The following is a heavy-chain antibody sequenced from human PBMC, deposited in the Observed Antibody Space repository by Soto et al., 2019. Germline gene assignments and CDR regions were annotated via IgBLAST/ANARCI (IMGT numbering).Heavy chain of an antibody. CDR3: ARHPRYFSYYHYMDV. J-gene: IGHJ6*03. CDR1: GGSISSSSYY. Sequence: SETLSLTCTVSGGSISSSSYYWGWIRLPPGKGLEWIGSIYYSGSTYYNPSLKSRVTISVDSSKNQFSLKLSSVTAADTAVYYCARHPRYFSYYHYMDVWGKGTTVTVSS. CDR2: IYYSGST. D-gene: IGHD3-9*01. V-gene: IGHV4-39*01.